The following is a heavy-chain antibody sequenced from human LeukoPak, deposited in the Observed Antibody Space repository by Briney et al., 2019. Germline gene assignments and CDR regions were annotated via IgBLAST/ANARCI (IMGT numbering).Heavy chain of an antibody. CDR3: ARVVYYYESSGYGDAFDI. CDR2: IKQGGSEK. D-gene: IGHD3-22*01. Sequence: PGGSLRLSCAASGFTFSNFWMSWVRQAPGKGLEWVANIKQGGSEKFYVGSVKGRFTISRDNAKHSLYLQMKSLGAEDTAVYYCARVVYYYESSGYGDAFDIWGQGTMVTVSS. J-gene: IGHJ3*02. CDR1: GFTFSNFW. V-gene: IGHV3-7*01.